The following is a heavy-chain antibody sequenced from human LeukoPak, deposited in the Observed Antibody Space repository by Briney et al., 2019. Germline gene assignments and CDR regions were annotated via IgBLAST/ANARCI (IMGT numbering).Heavy chain of an antibody. D-gene: IGHD4-17*01. Sequence: GGSLRLSCAASGFTFSNYNINWVRQAPGKGLEWVSVIYSGGSTYYADSVKGRFTISRDNSKNTLYLQMNSLRAEDTAVYYCARDNNGDFGDRYYYYGMDVWGQGTTVTVSS. J-gene: IGHJ6*02. CDR2: IYSGGST. CDR3: ARDNNGDFGDRYYYYGMDV. V-gene: IGHV3-66*01. CDR1: GFTFSNYN.